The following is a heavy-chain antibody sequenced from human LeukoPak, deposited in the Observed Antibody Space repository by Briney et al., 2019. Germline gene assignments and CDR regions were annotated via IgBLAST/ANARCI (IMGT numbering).Heavy chain of an antibody. CDR1: GYTFSRHG. J-gene: IGHJ5*01. V-gene: IGHV1-18*01. CDR3: ARWLRGYNDWFDS. CDR2: ISAYNGNT. D-gene: IGHD3-22*01. Sequence: GASVKVSCKTSGYTFSRHGITWVRQAPGQGLEWMGWISAYNGNTNYAQKLQGRVTMTTDTSTSTAYMELRSLRSDDTALYYCARWLRGYNDWFDSWGQGTLVTVSS.